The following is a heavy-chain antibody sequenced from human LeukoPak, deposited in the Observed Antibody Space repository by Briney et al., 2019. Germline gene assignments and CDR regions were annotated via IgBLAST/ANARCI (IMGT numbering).Heavy chain of an antibody. CDR1: GYTFTDYY. CDR2: INPNSGGT. J-gene: IGHJ4*02. D-gene: IGHD3-3*01. Sequence: GASVKVSCKASGYTFTDYYLHWVRQAPGQGLEWMGRINPNSGGTNYAQKFQGRVTMSRDTSISTAYIELSRLRSDDTAVYYCARGDRITISARGYYFGYWGQGTLVTVSS. CDR3: ARGDRITISARGYYFGY. V-gene: IGHV1-2*02.